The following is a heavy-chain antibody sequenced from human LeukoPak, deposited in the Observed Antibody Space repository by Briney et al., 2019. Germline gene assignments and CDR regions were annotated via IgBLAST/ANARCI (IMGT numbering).Heavy chain of an antibody. CDR2: IYSGGST. Sequence: GGSLRLSCAASGFTVSSNYMSWVRQAPGKGLEWVSVIYSGGSTYYADSVKGRFTISRDNSKNTLYLQMNSLRAEDTAVYYCARGEYSSSSMDYWGQGTLVTVSS. J-gene: IGHJ4*02. CDR3: ARGEYSSSSMDY. D-gene: IGHD6-6*01. V-gene: IGHV3-66*01. CDR1: GFTVSSNY.